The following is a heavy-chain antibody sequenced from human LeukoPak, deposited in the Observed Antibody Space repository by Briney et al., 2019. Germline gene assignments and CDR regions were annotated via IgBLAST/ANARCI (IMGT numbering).Heavy chain of an antibody. J-gene: IGHJ5*02. CDR2: INPNSGGT. V-gene: IGHV1-2*02. D-gene: IGHD3-3*01. Sequence: ASVTVSCKASGYTFTGYYMHWVRQAPGQGLEWMGWINPNSGGTNYAQKFQGRVTMTRDTSISTAYMELSRLRSDDTAVYYCARDTPPYYDFWSGYYTAPYNWFDPWGQGTLVTVSS. CDR3: ARDTPPYYDFWSGYYTAPYNWFDP. CDR1: GYTFTGYY.